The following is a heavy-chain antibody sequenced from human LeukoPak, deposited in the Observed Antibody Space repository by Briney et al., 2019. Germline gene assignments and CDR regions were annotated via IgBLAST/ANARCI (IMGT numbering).Heavy chain of an antibody. CDR3: AKTTVGYSSGRYPGWPADC. CDR2: INRDGSDK. CDR1: GFAFNGYY. V-gene: IGHV3-7*03. J-gene: IGHJ4*02. D-gene: IGHD6-19*01. Sequence: GGSLRLSCAASGFAFNGYYMSWVRQAPGKGLEWVANINRDGSDKYYVDSVKGRFTISRDNSKNTVYLQMNSLTADDTAVYYCAKTTVGYSSGRYPGWPADCWGQGTLVTVSS.